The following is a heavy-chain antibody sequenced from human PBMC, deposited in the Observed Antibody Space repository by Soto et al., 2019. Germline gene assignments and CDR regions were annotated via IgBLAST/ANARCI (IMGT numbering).Heavy chain of an antibody. D-gene: IGHD6-19*01. Sequence: SETLSLTCTVSGGSISSGGYSWSWIRQPPGKGLEWIGYIYHSGSTYYNPSLKSRVTISLDRSKNHFSLKLSSASAADTAVYYCARAQWLVLDYWGQGTLVTVSS. CDR3: ARAQWLVLDY. J-gene: IGHJ4*02. CDR1: GGSISSGGYS. V-gene: IGHV4-30-2*01. CDR2: IYHSGST.